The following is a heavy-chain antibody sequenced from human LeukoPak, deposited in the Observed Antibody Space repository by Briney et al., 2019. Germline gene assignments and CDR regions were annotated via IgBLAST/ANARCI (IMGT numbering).Heavy chain of an antibody. V-gene: IGHV3-11*06. Sequence: PGGSLRLSCAASGFTFSDYYMSWLRQAPGKGLEWVSYISSNSSYTNYADSVKGRFTISRDNAKNSLYLQMNSLRAEDTAVYYCARIPGSSWSLGAWFDPWGQGTLVTVSS. CDR3: ARIPGSSWSLGAWFDP. D-gene: IGHD6-13*01. J-gene: IGHJ5*02. CDR1: GFTFSDYY. CDR2: ISSNSSYT.